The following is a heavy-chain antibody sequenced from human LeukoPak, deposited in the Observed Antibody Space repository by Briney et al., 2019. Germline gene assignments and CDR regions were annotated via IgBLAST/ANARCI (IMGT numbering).Heavy chain of an antibody. Sequence: PGRSLRLSCAASEFTFSNYAMHWVRQAPGKGLEWVALLWYDGSNQYYADSVKGRFTISRDNAKNSLYLQMNSLRAEDTALYYCALSGTVRAAFDYWGQGTLVTVSS. V-gene: IGHV3-33*03. CDR1: EFTFSNYA. J-gene: IGHJ4*02. D-gene: IGHD3-10*02. CDR2: LWYDGSNQ. CDR3: ALSGTVRAAFDY.